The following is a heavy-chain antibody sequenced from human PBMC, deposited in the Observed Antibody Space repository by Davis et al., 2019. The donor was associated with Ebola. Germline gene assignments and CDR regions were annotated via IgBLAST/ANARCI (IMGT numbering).Heavy chain of an antibody. CDR3: ARLSVAARPSYFQH. CDR2: IIPIFGTA. CDR1: GGTFSSYA. Sequence: SVKVSCKASGGTFSSYAISWVRQAPGQGLEWMGGIIPIFGTANYAQKFQGRVTITADKSTRTAYMELISLRSEDTAVYYCARLSVAARPSYFQHWGQGTLVTVSS. V-gene: IGHV1-69*06. D-gene: IGHD6-6*01. J-gene: IGHJ1*01.